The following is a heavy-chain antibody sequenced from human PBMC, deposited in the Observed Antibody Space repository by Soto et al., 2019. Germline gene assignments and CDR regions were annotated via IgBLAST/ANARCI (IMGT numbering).Heavy chain of an antibody. CDR2: VYYRGRS. CDR3: ARGYYCSGGSCCSSYYYYYGMDV. CDR1: GGSVTNSSYY. D-gene: IGHD2-15*01. J-gene: IGHJ6*02. V-gene: IGHV4-39*07. Sequence: SETLSLTCTVSGGSVTNSSYYWGWIRQSPGKGLEWIGSVYYRGRSYSKSSVKSRVTISVDTSKNQFSLKLSSVTAADTAVYYCARGYYCSGGSCCSSYYYYYGMDVWGQGTTVTVSS.